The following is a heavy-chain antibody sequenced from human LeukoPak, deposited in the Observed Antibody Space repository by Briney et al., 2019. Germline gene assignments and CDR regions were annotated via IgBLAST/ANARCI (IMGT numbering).Heavy chain of an antibody. V-gene: IGHV3-74*01. Sequence: GGPLRLPSAAPGIPFTRYWMHWVRQAPGKGLVGGFRINSDGSSTSYADSVKGRFTISRDNAKNTLYLQMNSLRAEDTAVYYCARDDRWELLPAGDSWGQGALVTVSS. CDR3: ARDDRWELLPAGDS. D-gene: IGHD1-26*01. J-gene: IGHJ5*02. CDR2: INSDGSST. CDR1: GIPFTRYW.